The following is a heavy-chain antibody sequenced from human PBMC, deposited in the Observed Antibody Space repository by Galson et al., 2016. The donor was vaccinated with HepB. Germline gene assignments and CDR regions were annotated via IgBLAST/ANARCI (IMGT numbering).Heavy chain of an antibody. CDR1: GYTFVTYG. CDR2: TSAYNGNT. D-gene: IGHD5-12*01. V-gene: IGHV1-18*04. Sequence: QSGAEVKKPGASVKVSCKSSGYTFVTYGITWVRQAPGQGLEWMGWTSAYNGNTNYAQTLQGRVTMTTDTSTSTAYMELRSLRSDDTAVYYCARGWSDYPFDYWGQGTLVTVSS. J-gene: IGHJ4*02. CDR3: ARGWSDYPFDY.